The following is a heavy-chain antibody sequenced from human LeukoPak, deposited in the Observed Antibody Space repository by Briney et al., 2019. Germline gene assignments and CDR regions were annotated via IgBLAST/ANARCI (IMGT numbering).Heavy chain of an antibody. J-gene: IGHJ4*02. CDR1: GFTFGNFA. V-gene: IGHV3-23*01. CDR3: ARGTILLDF. D-gene: IGHD2-15*01. Sequence: GGSLRLSCAASGFTFGNFAMSWVRQAPGKGLEWVSCISSSGGAKFYVDSVKGRLTISRDNSKDSVYLQVNSLRVEDTAVYYCARGTILLDFWGQGTLVTVSS. CDR2: ISSSGGAK.